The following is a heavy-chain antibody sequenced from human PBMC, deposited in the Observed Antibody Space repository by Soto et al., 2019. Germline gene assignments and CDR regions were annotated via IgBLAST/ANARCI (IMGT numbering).Heavy chain of an antibody. CDR1: GGSISSSSYY. V-gene: IGHV4-39*01. CDR2: IYYSGST. D-gene: IGHD2-15*01. Sequence: SETLSLTCTVSGGSISSSSYYWGWIRQPPGKGLEWIGSIYYSGSTYYNPSLKSRVTISVDTSKNQFSLKLSSVTAADTAVYYCACYIVVVVAATSSYNWFDPWGQGTLVTVSS. J-gene: IGHJ5*02. CDR3: ACYIVVVVAATSSYNWFDP.